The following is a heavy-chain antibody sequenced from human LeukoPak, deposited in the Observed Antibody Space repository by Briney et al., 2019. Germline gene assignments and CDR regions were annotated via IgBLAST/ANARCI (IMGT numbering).Heavy chain of an antibody. CDR1: GFTFSSYA. CDR3: ARAVGGNSWYRVIPQDPESWFDP. V-gene: IGHV3-23*01. Sequence: GGSLRLSCAASGFTFSSYAMSWVRQAPGKGLEWVSAISGSGGSTYYADSVKGRFTISRDNSKNTLYLQMNSLRAEDTAVYYCARAVGGNSWYRVIPQDPESWFDPWGQGTLVTVSS. CDR2: ISGSGGST. J-gene: IGHJ5*02. D-gene: IGHD6-13*01.